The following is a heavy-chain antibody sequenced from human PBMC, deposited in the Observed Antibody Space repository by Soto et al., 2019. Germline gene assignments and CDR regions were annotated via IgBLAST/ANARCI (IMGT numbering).Heavy chain of an antibody. V-gene: IGHV4-4*02. CDR3: PRLGGSYLYEY. CDR1: VVSISSSNW. D-gene: IGHD1-26*01. Sequence: SETLSLTCAVSVVSISSSNWWSWVRQPPGKGLEWIGEIYHSGSTNYNPSLKSRVTISVDKSKNQFSLKLSSVTAADTAVYYCPRLGGSYLYEYWGQGTLDSVTS. CDR2: IYHSGST. J-gene: IGHJ4*02.